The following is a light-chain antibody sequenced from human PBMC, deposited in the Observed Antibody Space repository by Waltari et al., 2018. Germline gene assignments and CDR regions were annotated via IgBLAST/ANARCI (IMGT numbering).Light chain of an antibody. CDR2: VNRYGSH. V-gene: IGLV4-69*01. CDR3: QTGGHGTWV. Sequence: QLAVTQSPAAPASLGASVKPTCTPTTRHSRTLIAWLHQQPEKGPRYLMKVNRYGSHSRGDEIPDRFSGSSSGAERYLTISSLQAEDEADYYCQTGGHGTWVFGGGTKLTVL. J-gene: IGLJ3*02. CDR1: TRHSRTL.